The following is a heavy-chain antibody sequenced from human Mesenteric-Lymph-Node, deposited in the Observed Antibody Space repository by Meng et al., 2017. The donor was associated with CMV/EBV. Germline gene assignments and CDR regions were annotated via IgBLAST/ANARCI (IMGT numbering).Heavy chain of an antibody. Sequence: GESLKISCTASGFPFSTYSMNWFRQAPGRGLEWVSSITGSSTYTSYADSVKGRFTISRDNAKNSLFLQMHSLRAEDTAVYYCTRDAYYSCGGDCYYFDVWGQGTLVTVSS. V-gene: IGHV3-21*06. CDR3: TRDAYYSCGGDCYYFDV. J-gene: IGHJ4*02. CDR2: ITGSSTYT. D-gene: IGHD2-21*01. CDR1: GFPFSTYS.